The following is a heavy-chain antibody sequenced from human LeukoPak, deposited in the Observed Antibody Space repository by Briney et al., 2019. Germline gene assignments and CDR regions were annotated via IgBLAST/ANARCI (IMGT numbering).Heavy chain of an antibody. D-gene: IGHD2/OR15-2a*01. CDR3: ARFPVIETPQYNWFDP. V-gene: IGHV1-2*02. J-gene: IGHJ5*02. CDR1: GYTFTGYY. Sequence: ASVKVSCKASGYTFTGYYMHSVRQAPGQGLEWMGWINPNSGGTNYAQKFQGRVTMTRDTSISTAYMELSSLRSDDTAVYYCARFPVIETPQYNWFDPWGQGTLVTVSS. CDR2: INPNSGGT.